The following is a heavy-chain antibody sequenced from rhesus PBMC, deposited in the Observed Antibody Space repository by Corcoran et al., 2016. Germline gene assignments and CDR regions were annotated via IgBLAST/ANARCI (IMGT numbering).Heavy chain of an antibody. CDR1: GGSISSNY. CDR3: ANIVAASDAFDF. D-gene: IGHD4-29*01. CDR2: IYGSWSNT. Sequence: QLQLQESGPGLVKPSETLSVTCAVSGGSISSNYWSWIRQAPGKGLEWIGYIYGSWSNTNYNPSLKRRVTLSVDTSKNQFALKLSSVTAADTAVYYCANIVAASDAFDFWGQGLRVTVSS. J-gene: IGHJ3*01. V-gene: IGHV4-169*01.